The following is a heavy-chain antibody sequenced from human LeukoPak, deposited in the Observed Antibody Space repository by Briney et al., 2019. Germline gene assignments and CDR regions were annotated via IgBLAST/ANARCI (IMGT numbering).Heavy chain of an antibody. CDR3: ARAVGTYSSSWYLFGY. J-gene: IGHJ4*02. V-gene: IGHV1-2*02. CDR2: INPNSGGT. Sequence: ASVKVSCKASGYTFTGYYMHWVRQAPGQGLNWMGCINPNSGGTNYAQKFQGRVTMTRDTSISTAYMELSRLRSDDTAVYYCARAVGTYSSSWYLFGYWGQGTLVTVSS. D-gene: IGHD6-13*01. CDR1: GYTFTGYY.